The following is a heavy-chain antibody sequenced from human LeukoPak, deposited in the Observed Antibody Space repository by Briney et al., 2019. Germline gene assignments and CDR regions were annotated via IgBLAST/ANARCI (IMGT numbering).Heavy chain of an antibody. Sequence: GASVKVSCKASGYTFTSYGISWVRQAPGQGLEWMGWISGYNGNTNYAQKLQGRVTMTTDTSTNTAYMKLRSLRSDDTAVYYCARADIRAIASSGWYGFDYWGQGTLVTVSS. CDR2: ISGYNGNT. J-gene: IGHJ4*02. D-gene: IGHD6-19*01. V-gene: IGHV1-18*01. CDR3: ARADIRAIASSGWYGFDY. CDR1: GYTFTSYG.